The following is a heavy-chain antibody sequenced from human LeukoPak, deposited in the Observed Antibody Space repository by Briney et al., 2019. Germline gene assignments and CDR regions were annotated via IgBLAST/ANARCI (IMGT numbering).Heavy chain of an antibody. J-gene: IGHJ4*02. V-gene: IGHV1-18*01. CDR3: ARNYKTYYYDSSGYYYDY. CDR2: ISAYNGNT. D-gene: IGHD3-22*01. Sequence: ASVKVSCKASGYTFTSYGISWVRQAPGQGLEWMGWISAYNGNTNYAQKLQGRVTMTRDTSASTAYMELSSLRSEDTAVYYCARNYKTYYYDSSGYYYDYWGQGTLVTVSS. CDR1: GYTFTSYG.